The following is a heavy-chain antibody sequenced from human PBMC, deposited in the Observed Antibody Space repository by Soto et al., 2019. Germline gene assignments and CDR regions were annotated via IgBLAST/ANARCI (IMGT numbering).Heavy chain of an antibody. CDR3: AREMTTRGMAV. CDR1: GYTFTSYD. J-gene: IGHJ6*02. D-gene: IGHD1-1*01. V-gene: IGHV1-8*01. CDR2: MNPNSGNT. Sequence: QVQLVQSGAEVKKPGASVKVSCKASGYTFTSYDINWVRQATGQGLGWRGWMNPNSGNTGHAQKFQGRVTMTRNTSISTAYMELRSLSSEDTAGYYSAREMTTRGMAVWGQGPRVTVSS.